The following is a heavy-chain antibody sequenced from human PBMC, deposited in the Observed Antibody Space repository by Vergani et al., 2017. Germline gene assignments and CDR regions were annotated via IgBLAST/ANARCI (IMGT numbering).Heavy chain of an antibody. V-gene: IGHV1-69*18. D-gene: IGHD3-22*01. CDR2: IIPIFGTA. Sequence: QVQLVQSGAELKKPGSSVKVSCKASGGTLSSYAISGVRQAPGQGLEWMGRIIPIFGTANYAKKFQGRVTLTADESTSTAYMELSSLRPEDTAVYYCARDLDYYDSSGSGYFQHWGQGTLVTVSS. CDR1: GGTLSSYA. CDR3: ARDLDYYDSSGSGYFQH. J-gene: IGHJ1*01.